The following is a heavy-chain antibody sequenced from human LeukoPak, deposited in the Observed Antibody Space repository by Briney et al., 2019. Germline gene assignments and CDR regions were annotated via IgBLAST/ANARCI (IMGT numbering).Heavy chain of an antibody. CDR3: ARTLRPNYYYYMDV. CDR2: INSDGSST. J-gene: IGHJ6*03. Sequence: GGSLRLSCAASGFTFSSYWMHWVRQAPGKGLVWVSLINSDGSSTSYADSVKGRFTISRDNAKNTLYLQMNSLRAEDTAVYCCARTLRPNYYYYMDVWGKGTTVTVSS. V-gene: IGHV3-74*01. CDR1: GFTFSSYW.